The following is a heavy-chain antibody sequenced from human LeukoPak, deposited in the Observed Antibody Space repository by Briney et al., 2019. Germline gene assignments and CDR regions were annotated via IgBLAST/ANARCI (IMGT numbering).Heavy chain of an antibody. J-gene: IGHJ4*02. CDR2: VFYSGST. CDR1: DDSIKNYF. D-gene: IGHD3-22*01. CDR3: ARGTRRYYDGSGYYYGEFDY. Sequence: SETLSLTCTVSDDSIKNYFWTWIRQSPGKGLEWIGYVFYSGSTSYSPSLRSRLTMSVDTSKSQFSLNLKSVTAADTAVYYCARGTRRYYDGSGYYYGEFDYWGQGILVTVSS. V-gene: IGHV4-59*01.